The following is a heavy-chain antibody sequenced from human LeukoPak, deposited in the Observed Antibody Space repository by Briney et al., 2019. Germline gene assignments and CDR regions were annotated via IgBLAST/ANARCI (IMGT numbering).Heavy chain of an antibody. V-gene: IGHV1-69*05. J-gene: IGHJ4*02. CDR1: GGTFSSYA. D-gene: IGHD2-21*02. Sequence: SVKVSCKASGGTFSSYAISWVRQAPGQGLEWMGGIIPIFGTANYAQKFQGRVTNTTDESTSTAYMELSSLRSEDTAVYYCAVENCGGDCPGPSWGQGTLVTVSS. CDR3: AVENCGGDCPGPS. CDR2: IIPIFGTA.